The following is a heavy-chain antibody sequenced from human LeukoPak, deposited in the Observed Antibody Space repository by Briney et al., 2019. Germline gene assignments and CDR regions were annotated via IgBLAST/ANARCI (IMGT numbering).Heavy chain of an antibody. CDR3: AREIHGGNSYFDY. V-gene: IGHV1-24*01. D-gene: IGHD4-23*01. Sequence: ASVKVSCKVSGYTLTELSMHWVRQAPGKGLEWMGGFDPEDGETIYAQKFQGRVTMTGDTSTSTVYMELSSLRSEDTAVYYCAREIHGGNSYFDYWGQGTLVTVSS. J-gene: IGHJ4*02. CDR1: GYTLTELS. CDR2: FDPEDGET.